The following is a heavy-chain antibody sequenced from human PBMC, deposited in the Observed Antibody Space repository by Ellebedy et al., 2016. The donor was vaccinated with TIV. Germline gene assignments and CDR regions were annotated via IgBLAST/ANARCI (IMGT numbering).Heavy chain of an antibody. D-gene: IGHD1-1*01. J-gene: IGHJ6*03. V-gene: IGHV3-48*04. CDR1: GFAFSTSI. CDR3: ARSRGNWNDVSYYMDV. Sequence: GESLKISCAASGFAFSTSIMNWVRQAPGKGPEWISYINSRSSSIYYADSVKGRFTISRDNAKNSLYLHMRSLRAEDTAVYYCARSRGNWNDVSYYMDVWGKGNTVTVAS. CDR2: INSRSSSI.